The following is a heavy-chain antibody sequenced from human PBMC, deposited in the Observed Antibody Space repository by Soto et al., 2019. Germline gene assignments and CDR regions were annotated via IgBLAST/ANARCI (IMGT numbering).Heavy chain of an antibody. V-gene: IGHV4-34*01. Sequence: SETLSLTCAVYGGSFSGYYWSWIRQPPGKGLEWIGEINHSGSTNYNPSLKSRVTISVDTSKNQFSLKLSSVTAADTAVYYCAGEYDCTNGVCYTGLVGYWGQGTLVTVS. J-gene: IGHJ4*02. CDR2: INHSGST. CDR1: GGSFSGYY. D-gene: IGHD2-8*01. CDR3: AGEYDCTNGVCYTGLVGY.